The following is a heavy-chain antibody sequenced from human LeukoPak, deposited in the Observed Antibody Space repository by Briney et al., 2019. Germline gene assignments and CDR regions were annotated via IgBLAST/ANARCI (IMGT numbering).Heavy chain of an antibody. J-gene: IGHJ3*02. V-gene: IGHV3-9*01. CDR1: GFTIDDYA. CDR3: AKDLFVGAQDAFDI. Sequence: GRSLRLSCAASGFTIDDYAMHWVRQAPGKGLEWVSGISWNSGSIGYADSVKGRFTISRDNAKNSLYLQMNSLRAEDTALYYCAKDLFVGAQDAFDIWGQGTMVTVSS. D-gene: IGHD3-10*02. CDR2: ISWNSGSI.